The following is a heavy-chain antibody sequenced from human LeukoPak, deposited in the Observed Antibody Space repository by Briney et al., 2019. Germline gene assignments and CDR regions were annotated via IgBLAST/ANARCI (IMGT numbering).Heavy chain of an antibody. Sequence: SETLSLTCTVSGGSISSYYWSWIRQPAGKGLEWIGRIYTSGSTNYNPSLKSRVTMSVDTSKNQFSLKLSSATAADTAVYYCARDTGYYGSGSYYKDAFDIWGQGTMVTVSS. J-gene: IGHJ3*02. CDR3: ARDTGYYGSGSYYKDAFDI. CDR2: IYTSGST. CDR1: GGSISSYY. D-gene: IGHD3-10*01. V-gene: IGHV4-4*07.